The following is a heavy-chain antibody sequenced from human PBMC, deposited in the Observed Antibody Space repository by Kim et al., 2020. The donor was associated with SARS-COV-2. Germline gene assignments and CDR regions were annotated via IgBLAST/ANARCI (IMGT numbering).Heavy chain of an antibody. V-gene: IGHV3-30*01. D-gene: IGHD3-22*01. CDR3: ARGTYYYDGDYYGMDV. J-gene: IGHJ6*02. Sequence: SGKGRVTISRDNSKNTLYLQMNSLRAEDTAVYYCARGTYYYDGDYYGMDVWGQGTTVTVSS.